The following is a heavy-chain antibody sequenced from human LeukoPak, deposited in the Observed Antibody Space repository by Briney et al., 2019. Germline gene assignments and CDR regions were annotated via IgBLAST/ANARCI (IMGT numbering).Heavy chain of an antibody. J-gene: IGHJ6*02. CDR3: ARLRCGGDCYSDRSHYGMDV. CDR1: GGSVSSSGYY. V-gene: IGHV4-39*01. CDR2: IYYSGST. D-gene: IGHD2-21*02. Sequence: SETLSLTCSVSGGSVSSSGYYWGWIRQPPGKGLEWIGSIYYSGSTYYNPSLKSRVTISVDTSKNQFSLKLSSMTAADTAVYYCARLRCGGDCYSDRSHYGMDVWGQGTTVTVSS.